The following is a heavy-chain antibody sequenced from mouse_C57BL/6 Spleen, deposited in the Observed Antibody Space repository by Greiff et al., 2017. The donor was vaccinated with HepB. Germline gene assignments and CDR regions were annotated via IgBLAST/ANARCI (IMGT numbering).Heavy chain of an antibody. D-gene: IGHD2-4*01. Sequence: VQLQQSGAELVRPGASVKLSCTASGFNIKDDYMHWVKQRPEQGLEWIGWIDPENGDTEYASKFQGKATITADTSSNTAYLQLSSLTSEDTAVYYCTTALSTVITMWFAYWGQGTLVTVSA. J-gene: IGHJ3*01. CDR2: IDPENGDT. CDR1: GFNIKDDY. CDR3: TTALSTVITMWFAY. V-gene: IGHV14-4*01.